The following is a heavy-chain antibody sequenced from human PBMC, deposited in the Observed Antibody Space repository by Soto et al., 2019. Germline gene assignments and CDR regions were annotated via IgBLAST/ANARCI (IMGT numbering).Heavy chain of an antibody. D-gene: IGHD6-19*01. CDR1: GFTFDDYA. CDR3: AKDRWLVLSFYFAY. V-gene: IGHV3-9*01. J-gene: IGHJ4*02. CDR2: ISWNSGSI. Sequence: EVQLVESGGGLVQPGRSLRLSCAASGFTFDDYAMHWVRQAPGKGLELVSGISWNSGSIGYADSVKGRFAISRDNAKNSLYLQMNSLRAEYTALYYCAKDRWLVLSFYFAYGSQGTLVTVSS.